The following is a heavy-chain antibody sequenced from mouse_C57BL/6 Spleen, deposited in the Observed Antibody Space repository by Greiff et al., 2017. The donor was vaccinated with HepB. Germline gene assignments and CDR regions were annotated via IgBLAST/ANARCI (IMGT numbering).Heavy chain of an antibody. D-gene: IGHD1-1*01. J-gene: IGHJ2*01. CDR1: GYTFTDYE. Sequence: QVQLKQSGAELVRPGASVTLSCKASGYTFTDYEMHWVKQTPVHGLEWIGAIDPETGGTAYNQKFKGKAILTADKASRTAYMELRSLTSEDSAVYYCTRSPLYYYGSSFDYWGQGTTLTVSS. CDR3: TRSPLYYYGSSFDY. V-gene: IGHV1-15*01. CDR2: IDPETGGT.